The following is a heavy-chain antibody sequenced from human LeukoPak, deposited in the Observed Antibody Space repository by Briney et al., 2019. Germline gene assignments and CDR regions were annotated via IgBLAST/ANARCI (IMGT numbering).Heavy chain of an antibody. Sequence: SETLSLTCTVSGDSISSGDWWSWVRQPPGKGLEWIGDLYHSGNTNYNPSLTSRVTLSIDKSKNQFSLKLTSVTAADTAVYYCARKENVYYYFDYWGQGTLVTVSS. CDR1: GDSISSGDW. V-gene: IGHV4-4*02. J-gene: IGHJ4*02. CDR2: LYHSGNT. CDR3: ARKENVYYYFDY. D-gene: IGHD3-10*01.